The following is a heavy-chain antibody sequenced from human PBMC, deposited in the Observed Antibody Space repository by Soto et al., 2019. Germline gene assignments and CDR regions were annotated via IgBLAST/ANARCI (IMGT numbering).Heavy chain of an antibody. CDR1: GGTFSSYT. Sequence: QVQLVQSGAEVKKPGSSVKVSCKASGGTFSSYTISWVRQAPGQGLEWMGRIIPILGIANYAQKFQGRVTITADKSTSTAYMDLSILRSEDTAGYYCARDWRYYDSSGYYWDYYYYGMDVWGQGTTVTVSS. CDR3: ARDWRYYDSSGYYWDYYYYGMDV. J-gene: IGHJ6*02. V-gene: IGHV1-69*08. CDR2: IIPILGIA. D-gene: IGHD3-22*01.